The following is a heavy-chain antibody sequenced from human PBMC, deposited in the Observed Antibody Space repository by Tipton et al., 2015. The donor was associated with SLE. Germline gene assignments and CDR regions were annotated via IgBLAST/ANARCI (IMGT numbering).Heavy chain of an antibody. V-gene: IGHV4-39*07. Sequence: TLSLTCTVSGGSISSSSYYWGWIRQPPGKGLEWIGSIYYSGSTYYNPSLKSRVTISLDTSKNQFSPKLSSVTAADTAVYYCARGGVLGFHPSAFDIWGQGTMVTVSS. CDR2: IYYSGST. CDR1: GGSISSSSYY. J-gene: IGHJ3*02. CDR3: ARGGVLGFHPSAFDI. D-gene: IGHD3-10*01.